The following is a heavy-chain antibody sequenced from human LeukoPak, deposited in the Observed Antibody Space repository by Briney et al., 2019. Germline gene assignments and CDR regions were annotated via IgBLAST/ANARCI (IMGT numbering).Heavy chain of an antibody. CDR3: ARDFSSGSYYGDYFFDY. CDR2: ISDSSSSR. CDR1: GFTFSIYT. J-gene: IGHJ4*02. D-gene: IGHD1-26*01. Sequence: GGSLRLSCAPSGFTFSIYTMNWVRQAPGTGLAWVSSISDSSSSRYYADSVKGRVTISRDNAKNSLYLQMNSLRAEDTAVYYCARDFSSGSYYGDYFFDYWGQGTLVTVSS. V-gene: IGHV3-21*01.